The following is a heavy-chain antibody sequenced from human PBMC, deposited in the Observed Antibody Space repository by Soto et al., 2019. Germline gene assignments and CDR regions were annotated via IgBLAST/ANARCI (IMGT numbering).Heavy chain of an antibody. CDR1: GFTFSSYW. CDR3: ARAPLLGLGDAFDI. CDR2: INSDGSST. J-gene: IGHJ3*02. Sequence: GGSLRLSCAASGFTFSSYWMHWVRQAPGKGLVWVSCINSDGSSTSYADSVKGRFTISRDNAKNTLYLQMNSLRAEDTAVYYCARAPLLGLGDAFDIWGQGPMVTVSS. D-gene: IGHD7-27*01. V-gene: IGHV3-74*01.